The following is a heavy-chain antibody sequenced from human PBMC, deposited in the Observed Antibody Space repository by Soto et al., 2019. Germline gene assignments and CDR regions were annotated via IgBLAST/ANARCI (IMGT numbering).Heavy chain of an antibody. D-gene: IGHD2-2*01. Sequence: EVQLVESGGGVVRPGGSLRLSCAASGFTFDDHGMTWVRQAPGKGLEWVSGITWNGANTGYADSVKGRFTISRDNAKNSLYLQMNRLRVEDTALYYWARDGGVVVSVDAFDVWGQGTMVTVSS. J-gene: IGHJ3*01. CDR3: ARDGGVVVSVDAFDV. CDR2: ITWNGANT. V-gene: IGHV3-20*04. CDR1: GFTFDDHG.